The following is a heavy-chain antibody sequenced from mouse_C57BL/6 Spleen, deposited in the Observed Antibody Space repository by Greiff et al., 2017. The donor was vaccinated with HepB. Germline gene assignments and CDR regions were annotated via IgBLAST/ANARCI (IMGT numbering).Heavy chain of an antibody. CDR3: ARPGPYYFDY. Sequence: VQLQESGPELVKPGASVKISCKASGYAFSSSWMNWVKQRPGKGLEWIGRIYPGDGDTNYNGKFKGKATLTADKSSSTAYMQLSSLTSEDSAVYFCARPGPYYFDYWGQGTTLTVSS. V-gene: IGHV1-82*01. CDR2: IYPGDGDT. J-gene: IGHJ2*01. CDR1: GYAFSSSW.